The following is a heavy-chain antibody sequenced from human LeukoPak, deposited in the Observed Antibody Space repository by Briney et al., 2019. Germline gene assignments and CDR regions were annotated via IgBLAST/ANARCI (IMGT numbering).Heavy chain of an antibody. D-gene: IGHD6-13*01. V-gene: IGHV3-7*04. CDR2: IKQDGSEK. CDR3: ARDRWQQLDNFDY. Sequence: GGPLRLSCAASGFTFSSYWMSWVRQAPGKGLEWVANIKQDGSEKYYVDSVKGRFTISRDNAKNSLYLQMNSLRAEDTAVYYCARDRWQQLDNFDYWGQGTLVSVSS. J-gene: IGHJ4*02. CDR1: GFTFSSYW.